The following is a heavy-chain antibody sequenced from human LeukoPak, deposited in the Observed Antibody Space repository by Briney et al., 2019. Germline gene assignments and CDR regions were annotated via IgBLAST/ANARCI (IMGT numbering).Heavy chain of an antibody. D-gene: IGHD6-6*01. V-gene: IGHV3-64*01. J-gene: IGHJ4*02. CDR3: AREFGSSSHFDY. CDR2: ISSNGGST. CDR1: GFTFSSYA. Sequence: PGRSLRLSCAASGFTFSSYAMHWVRQAPGKGLEYVSAISSNGGSTYYANSVKGRFTISRDNSKNTLYLQMGSLRAEDMAVYYCAREFGSSSHFDYWGQGTLVTVSS.